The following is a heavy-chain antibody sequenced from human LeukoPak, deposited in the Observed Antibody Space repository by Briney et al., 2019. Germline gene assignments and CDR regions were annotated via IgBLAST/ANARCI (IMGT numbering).Heavy chain of an antibody. CDR2: IYTSGST. V-gene: IGHV4-61*02. D-gene: IGHD3-10*01. CDR3: ARMIRGGTYDYYYYMDV. Sequence: PSETLSLTCTVSGGSVSSDSYSWSWIRQPAGKGLEWIGRIYTSGSTNYNPSLKSRVTISVDTSKNQFSLKLSSVTAADTAVYYCARMIRGGTYDYYYYMDVWGKGTTVTISS. CDR1: GGSVSSDSYS. J-gene: IGHJ6*03.